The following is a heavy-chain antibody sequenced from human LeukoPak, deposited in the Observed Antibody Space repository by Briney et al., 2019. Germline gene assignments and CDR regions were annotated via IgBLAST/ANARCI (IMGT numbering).Heavy chain of an antibody. CDR2: IIHWRGMT. D-gene: IGHD1-26*01. V-gene: IGHV1-69*04. J-gene: IGHJ6*02. CDR1: GCAFSCYA. Sequence: SAVNVSFKCSGCAFSCYALHWVGQAPGRGREWVGMIIHWRGMTNYAQKFQRRVTITADTFTITTYMELSSLRSEDTALYYCARDQKVGATPYFGMDVWGQGTTVTVS. CDR3: ARDQKVGATPYFGMDV.